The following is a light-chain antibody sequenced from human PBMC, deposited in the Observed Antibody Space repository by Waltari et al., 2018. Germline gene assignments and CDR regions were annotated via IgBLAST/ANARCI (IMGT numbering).Light chain of an antibody. J-gene: IGLJ1*01. Sequence: QSALTQPPSASGSPGQSVTISCTGTSSDLCGYNYVSWYQKHPGKAPKLLIYEVTQRPSGVPDRFSGSKSGNTASLTVSGLQTEDEADYYCASYAGSNNYVFGTGTKVTVL. CDR3: ASYAGSNNYV. CDR1: SSDLCGYNY. V-gene: IGLV2-8*01. CDR2: EVT.